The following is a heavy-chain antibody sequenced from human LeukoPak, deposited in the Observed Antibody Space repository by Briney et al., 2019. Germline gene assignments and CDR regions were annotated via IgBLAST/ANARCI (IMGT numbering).Heavy chain of an antibody. V-gene: IGHV3-33*01. J-gene: IGHJ4*02. CDR1: GFAFHIYG. Sequence: GRSLTLSCAASGFAFHIYGMRWVRQAPGKGLEWVAFIWSDGTKQFYADSVKGRFTISRDNSNNTVYLHMNSLKAEDTALYYCVRDRNNNYFDYWGQGTLLTVSS. CDR2: IWSDGTKQ. D-gene: IGHD1-14*01. CDR3: VRDRNNNYFDY.